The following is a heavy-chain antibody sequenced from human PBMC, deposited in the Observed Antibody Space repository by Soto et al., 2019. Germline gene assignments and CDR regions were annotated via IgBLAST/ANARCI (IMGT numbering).Heavy chain of an antibody. CDR1: GGSISSGGYY. J-gene: IGHJ6*02. CDR3: ARLKLPPWGEYYGMDV. CDR2: IYYSGST. Sequence: PSETLSLTCTVSGGSISSGGYYWSWIRQHPGKGLEWIGYIYYSGSTYYNPSLKSRVTISVDTSKNQFSLKLSSVTAADTAIYYCARLKLPPWGEYYGMDVWGRGTTVTVSS. D-gene: IGHD2-15*01. V-gene: IGHV4-31*03.